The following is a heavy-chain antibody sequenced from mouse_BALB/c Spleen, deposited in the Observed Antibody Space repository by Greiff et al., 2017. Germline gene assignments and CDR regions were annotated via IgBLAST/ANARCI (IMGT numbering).Heavy chain of an antibody. CDR2: ISSGGSYT. V-gene: IGHV5-6-4*01. CDR3: TRGGDY. J-gene: IGHJ2*01. CDR1: GFTFSSYT. Sequence: EVQVVESGGGLVKPGGSLKLSCAASGFTFSSYTMSWVRQTPEKRLEWVATISSGGSYTYYPDSVKGRFTISRDNAKNTLYLQMSSLKSEDTAMYYCTRGGDYWGQGTTLTVSS.